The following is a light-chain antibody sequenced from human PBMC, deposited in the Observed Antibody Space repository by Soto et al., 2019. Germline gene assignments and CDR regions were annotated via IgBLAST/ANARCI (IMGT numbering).Light chain of an antibody. J-gene: IGLJ2*01. CDR3: SSYTSSNTLI. CDR2: EVT. V-gene: IGLV2-14*01. CDR1: SSDVGGYNY. Sequence: QSALTQPASVSGSPGQSITISCTGTSSDVGGYNYVSWFQQSPGKAPKVMIYEVTNRPSGVSNRSSGSKSGNTASLTISGLQAEDEADYYCSSYTSSNTLIFGGGTKVTVL.